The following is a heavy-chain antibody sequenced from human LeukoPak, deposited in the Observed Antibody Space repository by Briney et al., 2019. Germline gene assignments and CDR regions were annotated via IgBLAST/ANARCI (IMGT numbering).Heavy chain of an antibody. CDR2: IYISGST. V-gene: IGHV4-4*07. CDR3: ARATLGMDWFDP. Sequence: SETLSLTCTVSGGSISTHYWSWIRQSAGKGLEWIGRIYISGSTDYNPSLKSRVTMSVDTSKNQFSLKLSSVTAADTAVYYCARATLGMDWFDPWGQGTLVTVSS. J-gene: IGHJ5*02. D-gene: IGHD3-16*01. CDR1: GGSISTHY.